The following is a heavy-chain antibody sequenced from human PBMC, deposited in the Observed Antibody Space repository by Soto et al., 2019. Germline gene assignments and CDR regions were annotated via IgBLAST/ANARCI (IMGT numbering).Heavy chain of an antibody. Sequence: QVQLVQSGAEVKKPGASVKVSCKASGYTFTGYAILWVRQAPGQRLEWMGWINAGNGNTKYSQKFQGRVTITRDTSASTAYMELSSLRSEDTAVYYCPTAQNLEMATPWGQGTLVTVSS. V-gene: IGHV1-3*01. CDR3: PTAQNLEMATP. J-gene: IGHJ4*02. CDR1: GYTFTGYA. CDR2: INAGNGNT. D-gene: IGHD5-12*01.